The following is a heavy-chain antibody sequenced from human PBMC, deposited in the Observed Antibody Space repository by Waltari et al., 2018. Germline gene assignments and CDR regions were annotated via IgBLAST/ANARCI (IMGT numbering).Heavy chain of an antibody. CDR2: LKQDGREK. CDR1: GFTFSSYW. CDR3: ARYGDYWYFDL. J-gene: IGHJ2*01. Sequence: EVQLVESGGGLVQPGGSLRLSCAASGFTFSSYWMSWVRQDPGKGLEGVANLKQDGREKYYWDSGKGRFTIAIDNAKNSLYLQMNSLGAEDTAVYYCARYGDYWYFDLWGRGTLVTVSS. V-gene: IGHV3-7*02. D-gene: IGHD4-17*01.